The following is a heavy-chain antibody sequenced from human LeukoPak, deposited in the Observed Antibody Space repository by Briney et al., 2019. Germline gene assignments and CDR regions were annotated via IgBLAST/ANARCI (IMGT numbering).Heavy chain of an antibody. J-gene: IGHJ5*02. V-gene: IGHV1-46*01. Sequence: ASVKVSCKASGYTFTTYYIHWVRQAPGQGLEWMGIINPSGGGTTYTQMFQGRVTMTRDTSTSTVYMELSSLRSEDTAVYYCARIDGGGTGIQGFDPWGQGTLVTVSS. CDR1: GYTFTTYY. CDR3: ARIDGGGTGIQGFDP. D-gene: IGHD3-16*01. CDR2: INPSGGGT.